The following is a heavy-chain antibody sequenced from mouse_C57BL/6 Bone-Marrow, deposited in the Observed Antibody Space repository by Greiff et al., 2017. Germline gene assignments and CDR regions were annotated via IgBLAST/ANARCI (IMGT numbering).Heavy chain of an antibody. V-gene: IGHV1-52*01. CDR2: IDPSDSET. D-gene: IGHD1-1*01. Sequence: QVQLQQPGAELVRPGSSVKLSCKASGYTFTSYWMHWVKQRPIQGLEWIGNIDPSDSETHYNQKFKDKATLTVDKSSSTAYMQLSSLTSEDSAVYYCARLYYYGSCFDYWGQGTTLTVSS. CDR3: ARLYYYGSCFDY. J-gene: IGHJ2*01. CDR1: GYTFTSYW.